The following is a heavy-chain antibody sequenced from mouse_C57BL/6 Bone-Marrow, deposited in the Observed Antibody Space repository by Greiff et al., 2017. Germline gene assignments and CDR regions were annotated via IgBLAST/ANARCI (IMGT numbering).Heavy chain of an antibody. V-gene: IGHV1-69*01. CDR1: GYTFTSYW. CDR3: ARRGPYFDC. CDR2: IDPSDSYT. Sequence: QVQLQQPGAELVMPGASVKLSCKASGYTFTSYWMHWVKQRPGQGLEWIGEIDPSDSYTNYNQKFKGKSTLTVDKSSSPAYMQLSSLTSEDSAVYYCARRGPYFDCWGQGTTLTVSS. D-gene: IGHD3-3*01. J-gene: IGHJ2*01.